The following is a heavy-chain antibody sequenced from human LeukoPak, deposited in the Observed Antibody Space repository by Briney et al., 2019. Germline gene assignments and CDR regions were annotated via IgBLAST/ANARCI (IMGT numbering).Heavy chain of an antibody. J-gene: IGHJ4*02. CDR2: IYYSGST. CDR3: ARYLREIVVGLDY. CDR1: GGSISSGDYY. D-gene: IGHD2-2*01. V-gene: IGHV4-30-4*01. Sequence: SQTLSLTCTVSGGSISSGDYYWGWVRQPPGTGLEWIGYIYYSGSTYYNPSLKSRVTISVDTSKNQFSLKLSSVTAADTAVYYCARYLREIVVGLDYWGQGTLVTVSS.